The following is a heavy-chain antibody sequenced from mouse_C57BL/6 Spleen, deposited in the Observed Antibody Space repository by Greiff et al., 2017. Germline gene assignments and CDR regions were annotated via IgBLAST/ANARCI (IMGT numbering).Heavy chain of an antibody. CDR3: AGQAMDY. J-gene: IGHJ4*01. D-gene: IGHD3-2*02. Sequence: VQGVESGPELVKPGASVKISCKASGYAFSSSWMNWVKQRPGKGLEWIGRIYPGDGDTNYNGKFKGKATLTADKSSSTAYMQLSSLTSEDTAGYFCAGQAMDYWGQGTSDTVSS. V-gene: IGHV1-82*01. CDR2: IYPGDGDT. CDR1: GYAFSSSW.